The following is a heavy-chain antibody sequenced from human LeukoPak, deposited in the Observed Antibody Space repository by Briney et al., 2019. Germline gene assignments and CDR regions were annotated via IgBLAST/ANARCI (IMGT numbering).Heavy chain of an antibody. D-gene: IGHD5-24*01. Sequence: GGSLRLSCAASGFTFDDYAMHWVRQAPGKGLEWVSLISGDGGSTYYADSVKGRFTISRDNSRNSLYLQMNSLRTEDTALYYCAKGGWLHLSIDYWGQGTLVTVSS. V-gene: IGHV3-43*02. CDR3: AKGGWLHLSIDY. CDR1: GFTFDDYA. CDR2: ISGDGGST. J-gene: IGHJ4*02.